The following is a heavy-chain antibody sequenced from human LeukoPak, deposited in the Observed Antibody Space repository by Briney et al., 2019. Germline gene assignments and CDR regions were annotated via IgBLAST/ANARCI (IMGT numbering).Heavy chain of an antibody. J-gene: IGHJ5*02. D-gene: IGHD3-10*01. CDR3: AKDARFAGRFGELFPA. Sequence: LGGSLRLSCAASGFTFSSYAMSWVRQAPGKGLEWVSAISGSGGSTYYADSVKGRFTISRDNSKNTLYLQMNSLRAEDTAVYYCAKDARFAGRFGELFPAWGQGTLVTVSS. V-gene: IGHV3-23*01. CDR1: GFTFSSYA. CDR2: ISGSGGST.